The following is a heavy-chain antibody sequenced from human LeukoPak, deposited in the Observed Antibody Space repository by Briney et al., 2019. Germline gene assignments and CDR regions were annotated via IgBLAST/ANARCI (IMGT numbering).Heavy chain of an antibody. J-gene: IGHJ4*02. D-gene: IGHD3-3*01. CDR2: INTGNGNT. CDR1: GYTFTSRA. CDR3: ARDRSAWRFYYFDY. V-gene: IGHV1-3*04. Sequence: ASVKVPCKTSGYTFTSRALYWARLAPGPRLEWMGWINTGNGNTKYSQKFQDRVTITRDPSASTADMELSSLRSEDTAVYYCARDRSAWRFYYFDYWGQGTLVTVSS.